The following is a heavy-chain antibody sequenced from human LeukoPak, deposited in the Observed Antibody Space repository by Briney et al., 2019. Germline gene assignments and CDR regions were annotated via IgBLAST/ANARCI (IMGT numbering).Heavy chain of an antibody. D-gene: IGHD5-12*01. CDR3: ARASGYDYYGTPTYFDY. CDR2: IYYSEST. V-gene: IGHV4-59*01. CDR1: GGSISSYY. J-gene: IGHJ4*02. Sequence: PSETLSLTCTVSGGSISSYYWSWIRQPPGKGLEWIGYIYYSESTNYNPSLKSRVTISVDTSKNQFSLKLSSVTAADTAVYYCARASGYDYYGTPTYFDYWGQGTLVTVSS.